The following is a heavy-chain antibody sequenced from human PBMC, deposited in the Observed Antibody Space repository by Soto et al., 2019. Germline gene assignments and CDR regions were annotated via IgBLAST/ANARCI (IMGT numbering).Heavy chain of an antibody. CDR1: GFTVSSNY. D-gene: IGHD6-19*01. J-gene: IGHJ4*02. V-gene: IGHV3-53*04. Sequence: GGSMRLSCAASGFTVSSNYMSWVSHAPEKGLEWVSVIYSVGSTYYADSVKGRFTISRHNSKNTLYLQMNSLRAEDTAVYYCARMYSSGWYYFDSWGQGTLVPVSS. CDR3: ARMYSSGWYYFDS. CDR2: IYSVGST.